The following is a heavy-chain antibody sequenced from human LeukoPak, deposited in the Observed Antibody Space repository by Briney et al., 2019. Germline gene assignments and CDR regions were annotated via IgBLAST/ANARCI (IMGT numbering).Heavy chain of an antibody. Sequence: GGSLRLSCAASGFTFSSYAMSWVRQAPGKGLEWVSAISGSGGSTYYADSVKGRFTISRDNSKNTLYLQMNSLRAEDTAVYYCASYDSSGYSAHGTHYFDYWGQGTLVTVSS. CDR2: ISGSGGST. CDR1: GFTFSSYA. CDR3: ASYDSSGYSAHGTHYFDY. J-gene: IGHJ4*02. V-gene: IGHV3-23*01. D-gene: IGHD3-22*01.